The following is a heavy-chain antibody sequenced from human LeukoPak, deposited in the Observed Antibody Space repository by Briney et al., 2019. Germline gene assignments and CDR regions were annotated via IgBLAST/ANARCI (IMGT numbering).Heavy chain of an antibody. Sequence: SETLSLTCAVSGGSISGTSFYWGWIRQSPGKGLEWIGSVYYTGSTYYSPSLKSRVTISVDTSKNRFSLKLSSVTAADTAVYYCARRLRFGEFPFDYWGQGTLVTVSS. V-gene: IGHV4-39*01. CDR2: VYYTGST. D-gene: IGHD3-10*01. J-gene: IGHJ4*02. CDR3: ARRLRFGEFPFDY. CDR1: GGSISGTSFY.